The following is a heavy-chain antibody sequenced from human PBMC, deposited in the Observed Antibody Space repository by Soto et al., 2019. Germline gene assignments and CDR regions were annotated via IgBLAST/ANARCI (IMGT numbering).Heavy chain of an antibody. CDR2: ISAYNGNT. D-gene: IGHD3-3*01. J-gene: IGHJ6*02. CDR1: GYTFTSYG. CDR3: ARDRAVRSAGGYYGMDV. V-gene: IGHV1-18*01. Sequence: QVQLVQSGAEVKKPGASVKVSCKASGYTFTSYGITWVRQAPGQGLEWMGWISAYNGNTNYAQKLQGRVTMTTDTSTSRAYMELRSLRSDDTAVYYCARDRAVRSAGGYYGMDVWGQGTTVTVSS.